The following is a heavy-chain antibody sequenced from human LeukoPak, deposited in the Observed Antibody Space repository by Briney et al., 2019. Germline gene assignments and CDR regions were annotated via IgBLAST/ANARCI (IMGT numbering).Heavy chain of an antibody. V-gene: IGHV3-23*01. J-gene: IGHJ4*02. Sequence: GGSLRLSCAASGFTFSTYAMSWVRQAPGKGLEWVSGISGSDRSTYYADSVKGRFTISRDNSKNTVYLQMNSLRAEDTAVYYCANERYNFDYWGQGTLVTVSS. CDR3: ANERYNFDY. CDR1: GFTFSTYA. CDR2: ISGSDRST. D-gene: IGHD1-14*01.